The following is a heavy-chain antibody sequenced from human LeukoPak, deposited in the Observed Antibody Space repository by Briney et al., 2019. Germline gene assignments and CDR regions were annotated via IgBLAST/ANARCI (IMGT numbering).Heavy chain of an antibody. CDR3: AKIVVADSMSDYYFCSMDV. D-gene: IGHD2-2*01. J-gene: IGHJ6*02. V-gene: IGHV3-23*01. CDR1: GFTVYNYD. CDR2: ITTTGGTT. Sequence: GGSLTLTCAASGFTVYNYDLSWVRQAPGKGLEWVSSITTTGGTTFYPGSVKGRFTISRTTTKNTLHLQMTSTRADDTALYYCAKIVVADSMSDYYFCSMDVWGQGTTVTVSS.